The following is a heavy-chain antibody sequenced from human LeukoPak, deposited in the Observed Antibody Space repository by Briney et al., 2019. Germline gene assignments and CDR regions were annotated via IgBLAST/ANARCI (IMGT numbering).Heavy chain of an antibody. Sequence: GGSLRLSCAASGFAFSSYEMNWVRQAPGKGLEWVSYISSSGSTIYYADSVKGRFTISRDNAKNSLYLQMNSLRAEDTAVYYCARDYFDDSSGYSPFDYWGQGTLVTVSS. CDR2: ISSSGSTI. D-gene: IGHD3-22*01. CDR3: ARDYFDDSSGYSPFDY. CDR1: GFAFSSYE. J-gene: IGHJ4*02. V-gene: IGHV3-48*03.